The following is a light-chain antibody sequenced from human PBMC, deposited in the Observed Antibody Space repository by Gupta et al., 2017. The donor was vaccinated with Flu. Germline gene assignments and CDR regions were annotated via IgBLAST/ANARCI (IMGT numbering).Light chain of an antibody. J-gene: IGKJ5*01. V-gene: IGKV3-11*01. CDR2: DAS. Sequence: IGLTQSPATLSLSPGERATLSCRASQSVSSYLAWYQQKPGQAPRLLIYDASNRATGIPARFSGSGSGTDFTLTISSLEPEDFAVYYCQQRSNWPPFTFGQGTRLEMK. CDR1: QSVSSY. CDR3: QQRSNWPPFT.